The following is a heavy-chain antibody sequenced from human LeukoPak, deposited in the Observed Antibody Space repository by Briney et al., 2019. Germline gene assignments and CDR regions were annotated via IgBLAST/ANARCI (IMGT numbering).Heavy chain of an antibody. CDR1: GFAFSNYW. CDR3: ARARTSTSSAGSCYSN. J-gene: IGHJ4*02. D-gene: IGHD2-15*01. CDR2: IKQDESEK. V-gene: IGHV3-7*01. Sequence: GGSLRLSCAASGFAFSNYWMTWVRQAPGKGLEWVANIKQDESEKYYVDFVKGRFTISRDNAQNSLYLQMNSLTVEDTAVYYCARARTSTSSAGSCYSNWGQGTLVTVSS.